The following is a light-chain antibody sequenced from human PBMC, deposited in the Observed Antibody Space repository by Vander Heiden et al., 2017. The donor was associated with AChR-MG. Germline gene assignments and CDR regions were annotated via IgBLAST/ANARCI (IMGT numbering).Light chain of an antibody. CDR3: AAWDDSLYVV. CDR1: SSNIGSNY. Sequence: QSVLTQPPSAPGTPGQRVTISCSGSSSNIGSNYVYWYQQLPGTAPKLLIYRNNQRPSGVPDRFSGSKSGTSASLAISGLRSEDEADYYCAAWDDSLYVVFGGGTKLTVL. CDR2: RNN. V-gene: IGLV1-47*01. J-gene: IGLJ2*01.